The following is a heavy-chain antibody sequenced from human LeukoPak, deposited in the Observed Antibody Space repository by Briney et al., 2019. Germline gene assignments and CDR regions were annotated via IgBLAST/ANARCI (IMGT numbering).Heavy chain of an antibody. D-gene: IGHD3-10*01. CDR2: ISGSGGST. V-gene: IGHV3-23*01. Sequence: PGGSLRLSCAVSGFTFSSHWMSWVRQAPGKGLEWVSAISGSGGSTYYADSVKGRFTISRDNSKNTLYLQMNSLRAEDTAVYYCAKDPAYYYGSGSPHAFDIWGQGTMVTVSS. CDR3: AKDPAYYYGSGSPHAFDI. J-gene: IGHJ3*02. CDR1: GFTFSSHW.